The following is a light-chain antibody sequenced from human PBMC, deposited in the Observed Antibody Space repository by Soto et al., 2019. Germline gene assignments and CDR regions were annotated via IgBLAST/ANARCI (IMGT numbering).Light chain of an antibody. CDR1: SSNIGAGYD. J-gene: IGLJ3*02. V-gene: IGLV1-40*01. Sequence: QSVLTQPPSVSGAPGQRVTISCTGSSSNIGAGYDVHWYQQLPGTAPKLLIYGNSNRPSGVPDRFSGSKSGTSASLAITGLRAEDEADYYCPSYDSILSGWVFGGGTKLTVL. CDR3: PSYDSILSGWV. CDR2: GNS.